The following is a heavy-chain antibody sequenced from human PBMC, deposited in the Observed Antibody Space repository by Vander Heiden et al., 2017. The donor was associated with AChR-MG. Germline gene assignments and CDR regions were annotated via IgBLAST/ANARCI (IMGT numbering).Heavy chain of an antibody. D-gene: IGHD2-2*01. Sequence: QVQLVASGGGVVQPGRSLRLSCAASGFTFSSHAMHWVRQAPGKGLEWVAVISYDGSNKYYADSVKGRFTISRDNSKNTLYLQMNSLRAEDTAVYYCARDRDIVVVTGGMDVWGQGTTVTVSS. CDR2: ISYDGSNK. J-gene: IGHJ6*02. CDR1: GFTFSSHA. CDR3: ARDRDIVVVTGGMDV. V-gene: IGHV3-30-3*01.